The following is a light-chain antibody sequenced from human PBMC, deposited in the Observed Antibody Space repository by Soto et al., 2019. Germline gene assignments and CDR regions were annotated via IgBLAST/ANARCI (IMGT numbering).Light chain of an antibody. Sequence: EIVMTQSPATLSESLGERVTLFCWASQSVFSSLAWYKQKPGQAPRLLIYGAATRPIGIPARFSGSGSGTEFTLTISSLQSEDFAVYYCQQYHSWPAFGRGTRVEIK. CDR3: QQYHSWPA. V-gene: IGKV3-15*01. CDR1: QSVFSS. CDR2: GAA. J-gene: IGKJ4*02.